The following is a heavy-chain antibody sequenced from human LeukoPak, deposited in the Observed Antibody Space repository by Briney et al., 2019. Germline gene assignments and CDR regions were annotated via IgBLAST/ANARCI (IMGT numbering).Heavy chain of an antibody. Sequence: TSETLSLTCTVSGGSISSYYWSWIRQPPGKGLEWIGYIYYSGSTNYNPSLKSRVTISVDTSKNQFSLKLSSVTAADTAVYYCARQSSGWYVGWFDPWGQGTLVTVSS. J-gene: IGHJ5*02. CDR3: ARQSSGWYVGWFDP. CDR1: GGSISSYY. CDR2: IYYSGST. V-gene: IGHV4-59*08. D-gene: IGHD6-13*01.